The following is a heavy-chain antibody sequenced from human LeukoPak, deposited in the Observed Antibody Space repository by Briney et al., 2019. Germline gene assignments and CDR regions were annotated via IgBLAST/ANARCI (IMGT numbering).Heavy chain of an antibody. CDR2: INHSGST. CDR1: GGSFSGYY. J-gene: IGHJ6*03. D-gene: IGHD1-20*01. CDR3: ARQVTGTYYYYYYMDV. Sequence: TPSETLSLTCAVYGGSFSGYYWSWIRQPPGKGLEWIGEINHSGSTNYNPSLKSRVTISVDTSKNQFSLKLSSVTAADAAVYYCARQVTGTYYYYYYMDVWGKGTTVTVSS. V-gene: IGHV4-34*01.